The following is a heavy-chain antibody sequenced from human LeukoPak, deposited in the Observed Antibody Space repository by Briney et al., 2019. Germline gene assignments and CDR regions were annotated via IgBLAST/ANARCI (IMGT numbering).Heavy chain of an antibody. D-gene: IGHD3-22*01. CDR2: ISGSGGST. Sequence: GGSLRLSCAASGFTFSIYTMNWVRQAPGKGLEWVSAISGSGGSTYYADSVKGRFTISRDNSKNTLYLQMNSLRAEDTAVYYCAKDGSPDYYDSSGYCCDYWGQGTLVTVSS. V-gene: IGHV3-23*01. CDR3: AKDGSPDYYDSSGYCCDY. J-gene: IGHJ4*02. CDR1: GFTFSIYT.